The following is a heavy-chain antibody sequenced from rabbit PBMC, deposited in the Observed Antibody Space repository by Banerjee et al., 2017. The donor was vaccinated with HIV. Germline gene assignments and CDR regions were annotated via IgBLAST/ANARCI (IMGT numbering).Heavy chain of an antibody. CDR1: GIDFSSYYN. Sequence: QSLEESGGDLVKPGASLTLTCKASGIDFSSYYNMCWVRQAPGKGLELIACIYRGGGSTDYASWAKGRFTISKTSSTTVTLQMTSLTAADTATYFCARSYYYSGSYLYYGMDLWGQGTLVTVS. J-gene: IGHJ6*01. V-gene: IGHV1S40*01. CDR3: ARSYYYSGSYLYYGMDL. CDR2: IYRGGGST. D-gene: IGHD1-1*01.